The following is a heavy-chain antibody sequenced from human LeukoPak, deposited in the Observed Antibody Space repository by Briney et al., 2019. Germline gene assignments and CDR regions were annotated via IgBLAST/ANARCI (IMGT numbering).Heavy chain of an antibody. D-gene: IGHD2-2*01. CDR2: INWNGDRT. Sequence: GGSLRLSCAASGFTFDNYGMSWVRQVPGKGLEWVTGINWNGDRTSYVDSVKGRFTISRDNAKNSLYLQMNSLRAEDTAVYYCARAKPTVPGLLDYWGQGTLVTVSS. CDR1: GFTFDNYG. CDR3: ARAKPTVPGLLDY. V-gene: IGHV3-20*04. J-gene: IGHJ4*02.